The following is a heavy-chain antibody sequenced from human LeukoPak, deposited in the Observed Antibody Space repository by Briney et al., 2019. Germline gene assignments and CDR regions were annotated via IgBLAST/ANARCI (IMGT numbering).Heavy chain of an antibody. J-gene: IGHJ4*02. V-gene: IGHV3-73*01. D-gene: IGHD5-18*01. CDR1: GFTFSAST. Sequence: GGSLRLSCAASGFTFSASTIHWVRQASGKGLEWDGRIRSKPNSYATAYAASVKGRFTISRDDSKNTAYLQMNSLETEDTAVYYCTTVDTIMVWGQGTLVTVSS. CDR2: IRSKPNSYAT. CDR3: TTVDTIMV.